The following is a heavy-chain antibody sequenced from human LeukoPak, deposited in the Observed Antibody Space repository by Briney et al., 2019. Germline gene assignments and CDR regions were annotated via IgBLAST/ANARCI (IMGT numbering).Heavy chain of an antibody. CDR1: GLTFSSYP. D-gene: IGHD4-17*01. CDR3: ARGKGPTQNDYGDYEDYYYYGMDV. J-gene: IGHJ6*02. V-gene: IGHV3-30-3*01. CDR2: ISYDGSEK. Sequence: PGGSLRLSCAASGLTFSSYPMHWVRQAPGKGLEWVAVISYDGSEKHYADPVKGRFTISRDNSKNTLYLQMSSLRAEDTAMYYCARGKGPTQNDYGDYEDYYYYGMDVWGQGTTVTVSS.